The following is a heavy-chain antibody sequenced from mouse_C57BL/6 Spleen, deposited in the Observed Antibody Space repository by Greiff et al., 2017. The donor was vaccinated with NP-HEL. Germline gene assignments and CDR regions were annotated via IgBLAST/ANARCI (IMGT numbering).Heavy chain of an antibody. D-gene: IGHD4-1*01. Sequence: EVQLQQSGPELVKPGASVKISCKASGYTFTDYYMNWVKQSHGKSLEWIGDINPNNGGTSYNQKFKGKATLTVDKSSSTAYMELRSLTSEDSAVYYCARGFNWAYFDYWGQGTTLTVSS. V-gene: IGHV1-26*01. J-gene: IGHJ2*01. CDR1: GYTFTDYY. CDR2: INPNNGGT. CDR3: ARGFNWAYFDY.